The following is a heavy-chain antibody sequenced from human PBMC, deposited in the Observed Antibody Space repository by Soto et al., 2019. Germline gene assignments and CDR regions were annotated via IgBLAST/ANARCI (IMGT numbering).Heavy chain of an antibody. CDR3: ARGSGWYFH. CDR1: GGYVSRRRYY. Sequence: PSNSPSLTRTVYGGYVSRRRYYWSWIRQPPGKGLEWIGYNYYSGRTNYNPSLKSRVTISVDTSKNQFSLKLSSVTAADTAVYYCARGSGWYFHWGQGTLVTVS. CDR2: NYYSGRT. V-gene: IGHV4-61*01. J-gene: IGHJ4*02. D-gene: IGHD6-19*01.